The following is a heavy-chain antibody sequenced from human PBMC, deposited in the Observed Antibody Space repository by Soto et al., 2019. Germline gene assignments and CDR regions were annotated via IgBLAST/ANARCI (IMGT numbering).Heavy chain of an antibody. J-gene: IGHJ5*02. CDR1: GFTFSNYG. Sequence: GGSLRLSCAASGFTFSNYGMSWVRQAPGKGLEWVSGISDRGDSTYYADSVKGRFTISRDNSQRTLYLQMNSLRVEDTAEYYCALKLNLNSYHWGQGALVTVSS. V-gene: IGHV3-23*01. CDR2: ISDRGDST. CDR3: ALKLNLNSYH. D-gene: IGHD1-20*01.